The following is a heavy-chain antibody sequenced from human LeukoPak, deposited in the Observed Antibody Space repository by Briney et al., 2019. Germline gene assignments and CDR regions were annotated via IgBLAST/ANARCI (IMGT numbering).Heavy chain of an antibody. D-gene: IGHD5-18*01. CDR2: IRYDGSNK. J-gene: IGHJ4*02. Sequence: SGGSLRLSCAASGFTFSSYGMHWVRQAPGKGLEWVAFIRYDGSNKYYADSVKGRFTISRDNSKNTLYLQMNSLRAEDTAVYYCATEQSGYSYGRSLDYWGQGTLVTVSS. CDR3: ATEQSGYSYGRSLDY. CDR1: GFTFSSYG. V-gene: IGHV3-30*02.